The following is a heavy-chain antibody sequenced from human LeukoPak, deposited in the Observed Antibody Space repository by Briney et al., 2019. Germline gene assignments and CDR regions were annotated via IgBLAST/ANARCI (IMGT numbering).Heavy chain of an antibody. CDR3: AQSRRGYTYGKFDY. J-gene: IGHJ4*02. V-gene: IGHV3-23*01. D-gene: IGHD5-18*01. Sequence: SDSDGSTFYADSVKGRFTISRDNSENTLFLQLYSLRAEDTAVYYCAQSRRGYTYGKFDYWGQGSLVIVSS. CDR2: SDSDGST.